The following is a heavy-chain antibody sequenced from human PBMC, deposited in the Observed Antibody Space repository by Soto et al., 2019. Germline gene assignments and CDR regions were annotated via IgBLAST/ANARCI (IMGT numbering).Heavy chain of an antibody. CDR2: IFYSGTT. CDR3: ESSESYDQSDY. J-gene: IGHJ4*02. CDR1: GGSISGSSYY. Sequence: SETLSLTCTVSGGSISGSSYYWGWIRQPPGKGLEWIGNIFYSGTTYYNPSLKSRVTISVDTSKNQFSLKLRSVTAADTAVYYCESSESYDQSDYWGQGTLVTVYS. V-gene: IGHV4-39*01. D-gene: IGHD3-10*01.